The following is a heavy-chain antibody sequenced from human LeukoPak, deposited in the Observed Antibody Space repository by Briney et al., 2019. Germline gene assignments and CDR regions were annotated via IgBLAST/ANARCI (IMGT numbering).Heavy chain of an antibody. CDR1: GYTFTSYD. CDR2: MSPNSGNT. V-gene: IGHV1-8*01. CDR3: ARQGGSYPTVDY. Sequence: ASVKVSCKASGYTFTSYDINWVRQATGQGLEWMGWMSPNSGNTGYAQKFQGRVTMTRNTSISTAYMELSSLRSEDTAVYYCARQGGSYPTVDYWGQGTLVTVSS. D-gene: IGHD1-26*01. J-gene: IGHJ4*02.